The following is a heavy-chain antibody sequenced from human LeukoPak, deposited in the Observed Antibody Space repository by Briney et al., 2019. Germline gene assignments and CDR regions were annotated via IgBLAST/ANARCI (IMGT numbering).Heavy chain of an antibody. D-gene: IGHD6-19*01. CDR2: INTNTGNP. CDR1: GYTFTSYA. CDR3: ARDIAVAGTPYYYYYMDV. J-gene: IGHJ6*03. Sequence: GASVKVSCKASGYTFTSYAMNWVRQAPGQGLEWMGWINTNTGNPTYAQGFTGRFVFSLDTSVSTAYLQISSLKAEDTAVYYCARDIAVAGTPYYYYYMDVWGKGTTVTVSS. V-gene: IGHV7-4-1*02.